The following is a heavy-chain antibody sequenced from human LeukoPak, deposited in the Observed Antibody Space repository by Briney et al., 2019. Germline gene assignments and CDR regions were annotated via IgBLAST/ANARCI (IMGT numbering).Heavy chain of an antibody. Sequence: ASVKVPCKASGYTFTGYYMHWVRQAPGQGLEWMGWINPNSGGTNYAQKFQGRVTMTRDTSISTAYMELSSLGSDDTAVYYCGRDRGGSPGPWGQGTLVTVSS. J-gene: IGHJ5*02. V-gene: IGHV1-2*02. D-gene: IGHD6-19*01. CDR2: INPNSGGT. CDR1: GYTFTGYY. CDR3: GRDRGGSPGP.